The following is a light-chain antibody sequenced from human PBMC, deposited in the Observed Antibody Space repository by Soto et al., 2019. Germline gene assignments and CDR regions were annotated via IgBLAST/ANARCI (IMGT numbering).Light chain of an antibody. CDR2: WAW. CDR3: QQFYNSPPYT. V-gene: IGKV4-1*01. Sequence: DTVMTQSPDSLAVSLGERATINCKSSQSVFHSANNMNYLAWYQQKPGQSPKLLISWAWIRDSWVPDRFSDCGSWTDFTLTINSLQAEDAAGYYCQQFYNSPPYTCGQGTRLEIK. J-gene: IGKJ2*01. CDR1: QSVFHSANNMNY.